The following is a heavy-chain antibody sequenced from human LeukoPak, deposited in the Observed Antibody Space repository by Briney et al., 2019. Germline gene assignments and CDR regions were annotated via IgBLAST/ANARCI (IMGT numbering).Heavy chain of an antibody. CDR3: AKDGGYSYGPHLDY. V-gene: IGHV3-23*01. D-gene: IGHD5-18*01. J-gene: IGHJ4*02. CDR2: ISGSGGST. CDR1: GFTFSSYA. Sequence: PGGSLRLSRAASGFTFSSYAMSWVRQAPGKGLEWVSAISGSGGSTYYADSVKGRFTISRDNSKNTLYLQMNSLRAEDTAVYYCAKDGGYSYGPHLDYWGQGTLVTVSS.